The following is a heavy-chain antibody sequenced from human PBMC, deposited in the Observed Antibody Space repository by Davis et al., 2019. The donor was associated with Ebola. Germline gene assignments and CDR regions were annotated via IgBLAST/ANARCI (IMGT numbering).Heavy chain of an antibody. CDR1: GFTFSDFS. CDR2: ITTGSNAI. V-gene: IGHV3-48*02. J-gene: IGHJ4*02. Sequence: GESLKISCTASGFTFSDFSMNWVRQAPGEALEWISYITTGSNAIHYADSVKGRFTVSRDNVKNSLFLQMNNLRDEDSAVYYCVRDYIFAFDIWGQGAQVTVSS. CDR3: VRDYIFAFDI.